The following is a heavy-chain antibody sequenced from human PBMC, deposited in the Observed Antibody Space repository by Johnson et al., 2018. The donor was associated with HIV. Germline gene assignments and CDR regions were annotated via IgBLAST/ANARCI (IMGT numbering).Heavy chain of an antibody. CDR2: ISYDGSNK. CDR1: GFTFSSYA. D-gene: IGHD3-10*01. CDR3: AKGRSYYGSGRDNDAFEI. J-gene: IGHJ3*02. V-gene: IGHV3-30-3*01. Sequence: QVQLVESGGGVVQPGRSLRLSCAASGFTFSSYAMHWVRQAPGKGLEWVAVISYDGSNKYYTDSVEGRVTVSRDNPMNTLYLEVNSLRPEDTAVYFCAKGRSYYGSGRDNDAFEIWGQGTLVTVSS.